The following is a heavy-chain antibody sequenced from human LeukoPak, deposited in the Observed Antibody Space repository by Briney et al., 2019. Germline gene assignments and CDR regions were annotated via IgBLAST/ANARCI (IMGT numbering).Heavy chain of an antibody. J-gene: IGHJ6*03. CDR1: GDSISSGSYY. CDR2: IYSNGDT. CDR3: ASRHSKQQPYYYYMDI. D-gene: IGHD6-13*01. V-gene: IGHV4-61*02. Sequence: PSETLSLTCTVSGDSISSGSYYWSWIRQPAGKGLEWIGRIYSNGDTKFNPSLESRVTISLDTSKSQFSLKLSSATAADTAVYYCASRHSKQQPYYYYMDIWGKGTTVTVSS.